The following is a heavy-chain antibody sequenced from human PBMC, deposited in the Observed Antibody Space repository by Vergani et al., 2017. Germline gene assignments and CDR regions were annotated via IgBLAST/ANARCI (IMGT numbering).Heavy chain of an antibody. Sequence: EVQVVESGGGLVQPGGSLRLSCAASGFIFSDHYMDGVRQAPGKGLEWVGRIRNKANDNTTQYAASVKGRFTISRDDSKSYLYLQMNSLQTEDTALYYCVRVKGSNWNDHLYDIWGQGTLVTVSS. J-gene: IGHJ3*02. CDR3: VRVKGSNWNDHLYDI. CDR2: IRNKANDNTT. V-gene: IGHV3-72*01. D-gene: IGHD1-1*01. CDR1: GFIFSDHY.